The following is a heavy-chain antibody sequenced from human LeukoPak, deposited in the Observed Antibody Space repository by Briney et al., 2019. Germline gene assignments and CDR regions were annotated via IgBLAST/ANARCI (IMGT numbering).Heavy chain of an antibody. Sequence: GESLKISCKGSGYSFTSYWIGWVRQMPGKGLEWMGIIYPGDSDTRYSPSFQGQVTISADKSISTAYLQWSSLKASDTAMYYCALNGVFGVVITPDAFDIWGQGTMVTVSS. V-gene: IGHV5-51*01. J-gene: IGHJ3*02. CDR3: ALNGVFGVVITPDAFDI. CDR2: IYPGDSDT. D-gene: IGHD3-3*01. CDR1: GYSFTSYW.